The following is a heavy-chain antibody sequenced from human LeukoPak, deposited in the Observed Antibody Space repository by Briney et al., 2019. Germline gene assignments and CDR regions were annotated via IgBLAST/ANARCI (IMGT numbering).Heavy chain of an antibody. CDR2: ISSTSSNI. CDR1: GFDFSTYS. J-gene: IGHJ4*02. CDR3: ARVGRSGWTVDY. Sequence: GGSLRLSCAASGFDFSTYSIDWVRQAPGKGLEWVSYISSTSSNIYHADSVKGRFTISRDNAKNSLHLQMNSLRAEDTAVYYCARVGRSGWTVDYWGQGTLVTVSS. D-gene: IGHD6-19*01. V-gene: IGHV3-48*04.